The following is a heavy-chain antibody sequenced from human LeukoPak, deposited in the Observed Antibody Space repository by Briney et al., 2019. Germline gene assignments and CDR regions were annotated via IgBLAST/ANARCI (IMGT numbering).Heavy chain of an antibody. V-gene: IGHV3-23*01. J-gene: IGHJ6*02. CDR2: IRGSGGST. Sequence: GGSLRLSCAASGFTFSSYAMSWVRQAPGKGLEWVSAIRGSGGSTYYADSVKGRFTISRDNSKNTLYLQMNSLRAEDTAVYYCAKDWGITMVRGVMTPYYYGMDVWGQGTTVTVSS. CDR1: GFTFSSYA. CDR3: AKDWGITMVRGVMTPYYYGMDV. D-gene: IGHD3-10*01.